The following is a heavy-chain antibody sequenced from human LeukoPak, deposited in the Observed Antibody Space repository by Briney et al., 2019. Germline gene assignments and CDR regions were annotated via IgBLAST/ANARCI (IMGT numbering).Heavy chain of an antibody. Sequence: GGSLRLSCTASGFTFGDHAMSWVRQAPGKGLEWVGFIRSKAYGGTTEYAASVKGRFTISRDNAKNSLYLQMNSLRAEDTAVYYCARGVGATTSDYWGQGTLVTVSS. CDR1: GFTFGDHA. V-gene: IGHV3-49*04. D-gene: IGHD1-26*01. CDR2: IRSKAYGGTT. J-gene: IGHJ4*02. CDR3: ARGVGATTSDY.